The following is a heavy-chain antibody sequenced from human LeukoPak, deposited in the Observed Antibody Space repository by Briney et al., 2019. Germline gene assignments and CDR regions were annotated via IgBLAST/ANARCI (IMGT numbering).Heavy chain of an antibody. CDR3: ARAHLIAAAGYNWFDP. J-gene: IGHJ5*02. CDR2: INPNSGAT. Sequence: ASVKVSCKASGYTFTALYMHWVRQGPGQGLEWVGWINPNSGATNYAQKFQGRVTMTRDTSISTAYMELSMLRSDDTAAYYCARAHLIAAAGYNWFDPWGQGSLVTVSS. D-gene: IGHD6-13*01. CDR1: GYTFTALY. V-gene: IGHV1-2*02.